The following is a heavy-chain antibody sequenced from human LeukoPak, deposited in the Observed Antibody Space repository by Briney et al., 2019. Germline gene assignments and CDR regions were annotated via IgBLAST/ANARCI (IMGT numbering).Heavy chain of an antibody. D-gene: IGHD1-26*01. CDR1: GYSFTSYW. J-gene: IGHJ5*02. Sequence: GESLKISCKGSGYSFTSYWIGWVRQMPGKGLEWMGIIYPGDTDTRYSPSFQGQVTISADKSISTAYLQWSSLKASDTAMYYCARSGVQWQHTDWFDPWGQGTLVTVSS. CDR2: IYPGDTDT. CDR3: ARSGVQWQHTDWFDP. V-gene: IGHV5-51*01.